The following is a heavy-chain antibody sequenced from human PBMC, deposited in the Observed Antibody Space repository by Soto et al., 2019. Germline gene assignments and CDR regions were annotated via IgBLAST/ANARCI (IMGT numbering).Heavy chain of an antibody. CDR2: MNPNSGNS. V-gene: IGHV1-8*01. CDR3: ARSSSSADYYYNDLDV. Sequence: ASVKVSCKTSGYIFTSSDINWLRQSTGRGLEYMGRMNPNSGNSAYAQQFQGRVTMTRNTSISTAYMRLSGLRSEDTAIYYCARSSSSADYYYNDLDVWGQGTTVTVSS. J-gene: IGHJ6*02. CDR1: GYIFTSSD. D-gene: IGHD6-6*01.